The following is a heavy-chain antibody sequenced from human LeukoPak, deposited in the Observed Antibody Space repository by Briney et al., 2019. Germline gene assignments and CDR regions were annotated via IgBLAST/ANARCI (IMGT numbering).Heavy chain of an antibody. J-gene: IGHJ4*02. CDR3: ARDPYCSGGSCYGIDY. Sequence: SETLSLTCTVSGGSISSSSYYWGWIRQPPGKGLEWIGSIYYSGSTYYNPSLKSRVTISVDTSKNQFSLKLSSVTAADTAVYYCARDPYCSGGSCYGIDYWGQGTLVTVSS. CDR2: IYYSGST. D-gene: IGHD2-15*01. V-gene: IGHV4-39*02. CDR1: GGSISSSSYY.